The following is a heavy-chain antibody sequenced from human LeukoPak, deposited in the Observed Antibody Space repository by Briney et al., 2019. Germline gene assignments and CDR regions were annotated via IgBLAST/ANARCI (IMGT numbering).Heavy chain of an antibody. Sequence: SETLSLTCTVSGGSISSYYWSWIRQPPVKGPEWIGYIDYSGSTNYNPSLKSRVTISVDTSKNQFSLKLSSVTAADTAVYYCAGTYRYNYYYYMDVWGKGTTVTISS. J-gene: IGHJ6*03. CDR1: GGSISSYY. D-gene: IGHD1-1*01. V-gene: IGHV4-59*01. CDR2: IDYSGST. CDR3: AGTYRYNYYYYMDV.